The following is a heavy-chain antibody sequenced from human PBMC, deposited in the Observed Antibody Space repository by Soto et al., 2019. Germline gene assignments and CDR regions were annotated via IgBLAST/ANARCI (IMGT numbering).Heavy chain of an antibody. CDR3: AREKDFYDSSGYAY. V-gene: IGHV1-46*01. J-gene: IGHJ4*02. D-gene: IGHD3-22*01. Sequence: GASVKVSCKSSGYSFTNYYIHWVRQAPGQGPEWMGMITPSGGSKSYAQKFQGRVTMTRDTSASTVYMELSSLRTEDTAVYYCAREKDFYDSSGYAYWGQGTLVTVSS. CDR2: ITPSGGSK. CDR1: GYSFTNYY.